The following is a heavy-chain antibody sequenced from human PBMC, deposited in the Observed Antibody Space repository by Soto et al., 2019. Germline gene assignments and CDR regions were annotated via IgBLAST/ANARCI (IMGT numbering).Heavy chain of an antibody. J-gene: IGHJ4*02. D-gene: IGHD3-22*01. CDR3: ARSPKSYYYDSSGYYYLDY. V-gene: IGHV3-30-3*01. Sequence: PGGSLRLSCAASGFTFSSYAMHWVRQAPGKGLEWVAVISYDGSNKYYADSVKGRFTISRDNSKNTLYLQMNSLRAEDTAVYYCARSPKSYYYDSSGYYYLDYWGQGTLVTVSS. CDR2: ISYDGSNK. CDR1: GFTFSSYA.